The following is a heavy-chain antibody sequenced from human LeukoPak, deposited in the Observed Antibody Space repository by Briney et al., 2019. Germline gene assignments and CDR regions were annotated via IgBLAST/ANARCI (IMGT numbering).Heavy chain of an antibody. CDR1: GASISAYY. D-gene: IGHD6-19*01. CDR2: IYYSGST. J-gene: IGHJ3*02. Sequence: SESLSLTCIVSGASISAYYWTWMRQPPGKGLEWIGYIYYSGSTNYNPSLKSRVTISVDTSKNQFSLKLSSVTAADTAVYYCARPLRSGDDAFDIWGQGTIVTVSS. V-gene: IGHV4-59*08. CDR3: ARPLRSGDDAFDI.